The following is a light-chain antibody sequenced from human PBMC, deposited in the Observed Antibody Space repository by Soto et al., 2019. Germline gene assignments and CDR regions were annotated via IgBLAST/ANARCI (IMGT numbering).Light chain of an antibody. CDR3: ASWDDSLNGFWV. Sequence: QSVLTQPPSASGTPGQRVTISCSGSSSNIGSHTVNWYQQFPGTAPKLLIYNDNQRPSGVPDRFSGSKSGTSASLAISGLQSGDEADYYCASWDDSLNGFWVFGGGTQLTVL. CDR1: SSNIGSHT. V-gene: IGLV1-44*01. J-gene: IGLJ3*02. CDR2: NDN.